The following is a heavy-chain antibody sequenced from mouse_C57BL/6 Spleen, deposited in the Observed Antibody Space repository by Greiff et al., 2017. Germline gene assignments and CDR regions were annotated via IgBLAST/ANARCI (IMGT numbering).Heavy chain of an antibody. D-gene: IGHD2-4*01. V-gene: IGHV1-20*01. CDR2: INPYNGDT. Sequence: EVQLQQSGPELVKPGDSVKISCKASGYSFTGYFMNWVMQSHGKSLEWIGRINPYNGDTFYNQKFKGKATLTVDKSSSTAHMELRSLTSEDSAVYYCARPYDYDWGFAYWGQGTLVTVSA. CDR1: GYSFTGYF. CDR3: ARPYDYDWGFAY. J-gene: IGHJ3*01.